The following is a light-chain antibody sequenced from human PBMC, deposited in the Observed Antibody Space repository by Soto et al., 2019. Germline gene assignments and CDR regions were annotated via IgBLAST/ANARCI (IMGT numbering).Light chain of an antibody. V-gene: IGKV3-11*01. CDR2: GAS. CDR3: QRYDSFRT. Sequence: EVVLRQSPSSLSLAPGEISTLSCRASQFLSSYLAWYQQKPGQAPRLLIYGASNRATGIPDRFSGSGSGTDFTLTITRLEPEDFAMYYCQRYDSFRTFGQGTKVDIK. CDR1: QFLSSY. J-gene: IGKJ1*01.